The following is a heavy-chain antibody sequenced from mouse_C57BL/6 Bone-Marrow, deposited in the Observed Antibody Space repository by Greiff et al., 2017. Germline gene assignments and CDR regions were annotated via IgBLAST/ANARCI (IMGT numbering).Heavy chain of an antibody. CDR1: GYAFTNYL. CDR2: INPGSGGT. J-gene: IGHJ1*03. Sequence: VQLQQSGAELVRPGTSVKVSCKASGYAFTNYLIEWVKQRPGQGLEWIGVINPGSGGTNYNEKFKGKATLTADKSSSTAYMQLSSLTSEDSAVYCCARAYYGSSGYFDVWGTGTTVTVSS. CDR3: ARAYYGSSGYFDV. V-gene: IGHV1-54*01. D-gene: IGHD1-1*01.